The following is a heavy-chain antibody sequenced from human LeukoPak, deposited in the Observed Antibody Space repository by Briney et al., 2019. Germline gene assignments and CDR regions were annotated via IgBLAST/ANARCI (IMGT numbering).Heavy chain of an antibody. Sequence: PSETLSLTCAVYGGSFSGYYWSWIRQPPGKGLEWIGEINHSGSTNYNPSLKSRVTISVDTFKNQFSLRLSSVTAADTAVYYCARGRDIVLVPAVPFDYWGQGTLVTVSS. CDR1: GGSFSGYY. D-gene: IGHD2-2*01. CDR3: ARGRDIVLVPAVPFDY. V-gene: IGHV4-34*01. CDR2: INHSGST. J-gene: IGHJ4*02.